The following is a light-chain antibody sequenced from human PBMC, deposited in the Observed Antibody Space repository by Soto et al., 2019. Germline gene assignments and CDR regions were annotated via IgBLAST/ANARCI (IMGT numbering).Light chain of an antibody. CDR2: DVS. J-gene: IGLJ2*01. V-gene: IGLV2-14*03. CDR1: SSDIGTWDY. Sequence: QSALTKPASVSGSPGQSITIPCTGTSSDIGTWDYVSWYQQHPGRVPKLLIYDVSSRPSWISNRFSGSKSGTTASLTISGLRAEDEADYYCSSFTASRTVVFGGGTKLTVL. CDR3: SSFTASRTVV.